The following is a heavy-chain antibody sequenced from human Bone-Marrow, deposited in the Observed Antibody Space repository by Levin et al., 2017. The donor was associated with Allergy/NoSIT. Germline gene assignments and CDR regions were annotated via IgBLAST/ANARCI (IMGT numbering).Heavy chain of an antibody. CDR3: AKDMFRGGESYGDYGGDY. J-gene: IGHJ4*02. CDR2: ISWNSGSI. Sequence: SLKISCAASGFTFDDYAMHWVRQAPGKGLEWVSGISWNSGSIGYADSVKGRFTISRDNAKNSLYLQMNSLRAEDTALYYCAKDMFRGGESYGDYGGDYWGQGTLVTVSS. D-gene: IGHD4-17*01. CDR1: GFTFDDYA. V-gene: IGHV3-9*01.